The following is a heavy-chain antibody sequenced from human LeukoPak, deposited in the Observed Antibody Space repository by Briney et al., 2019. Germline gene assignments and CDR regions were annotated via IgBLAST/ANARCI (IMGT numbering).Heavy chain of an antibody. D-gene: IGHD3-10*01. Sequence: GSSVKVSCKASGYTFTGYYVHWVRQAPGQRLEWMGWINPNSGDTNYAQRFQGRVTMTRDTSISTAYMELSRLRSDDTAMYYCARAGAVYYYGMDVWGQGTTVTVSS. CDR1: GYTFTGYY. J-gene: IGHJ6*02. V-gene: IGHV1-2*02. CDR3: ARAGAVYYYGMDV. CDR2: INPNSGDT.